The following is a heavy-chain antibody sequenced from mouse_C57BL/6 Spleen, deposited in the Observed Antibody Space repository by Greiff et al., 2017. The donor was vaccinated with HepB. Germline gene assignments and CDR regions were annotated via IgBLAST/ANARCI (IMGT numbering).Heavy chain of an antibody. V-gene: IGHV3-6*01. CDR3: ARNYGSIYYAMDY. D-gene: IGHD1-1*01. Sequence: EVKLQESGPGLVKPSQSLSLTCSVTGYSITSGYYWNWIRQFPGNKLEWMGYISYDGSNNYNPSLKNRISITRDTSKNQFFLKLNSVTTEDTATYYCARNYGSIYYAMDYWGQGTSVTVSS. CDR1: GYSITSGYY. J-gene: IGHJ4*01. CDR2: ISYDGSN.